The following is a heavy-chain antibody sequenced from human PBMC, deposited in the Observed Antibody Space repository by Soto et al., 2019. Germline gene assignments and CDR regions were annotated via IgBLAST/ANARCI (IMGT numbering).Heavy chain of an antibody. J-gene: IGHJ4*02. D-gene: IGHD3-10*01. CDR3: ARDGYYGSGSYGEHLLIDY. CDR2: MYYSGST. Sequence: QVQLQEAGPGLVKPSETLSLTCTVSGGSISSYYWSWIRQPPGKGLEWIGYMYYSGSTNYNPSLKRRVTISVDTSKNHLYLKLSSVNAADTAVYYCARDGYYGSGSYGEHLLIDYWGQGTLVTVSS. V-gene: IGHV4-59*01. CDR1: GGSISSYY.